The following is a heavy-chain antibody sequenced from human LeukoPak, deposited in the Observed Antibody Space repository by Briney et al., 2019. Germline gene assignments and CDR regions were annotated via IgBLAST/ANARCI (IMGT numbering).Heavy chain of an antibody. CDR2: ISYDGSNR. D-gene: IGHD4-23*01. V-gene: IGHV3-30*03. Sequence: PGRSLSLSCAASGSTFSSYDMHWVRQAPGKGLEWVAVISYDGSNRDYVDSVKGRFTISRDKSKNTLYLQMSSLRPEDTGVYYCVTADYGGNSGMSDSWGQGTLVTVSS. CDR3: VTADYGGNSGMSDS. CDR1: GSTFSSYD. J-gene: IGHJ4*02.